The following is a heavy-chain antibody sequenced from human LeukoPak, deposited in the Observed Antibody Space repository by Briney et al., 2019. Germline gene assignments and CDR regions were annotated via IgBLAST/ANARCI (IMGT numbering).Heavy chain of an antibody. CDR3: ARDGWGSGTTNY. V-gene: IGHV4-4*02. J-gene: IGHJ4*02. D-gene: IGHD1/OR15-1a*01. Sequence: WIGEIYHSGSTNYNPSLKSRVTISVDKSKNQFSLKLSSVTAADTAVYYCARDGWGSGTTNYWGQGTLVTVSS. CDR2: IYHSGST.